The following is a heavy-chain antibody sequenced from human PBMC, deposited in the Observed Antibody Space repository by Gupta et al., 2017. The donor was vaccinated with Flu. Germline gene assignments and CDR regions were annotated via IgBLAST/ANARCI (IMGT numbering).Heavy chain of an antibody. J-gene: IGHJ4*02. Sequence: GFSFRIYAMSWVRQAPGKGLEWVAYISGSGSRAYYADSVKGRFTISRDNSKNTLYLQMNSLRADDTAIDYCAKDGSGGSCYLTPDYWDQGTVV. CDR3: AKDGSGGSCYLTPDY. CDR1: GFSFRIYA. D-gene: IGHD2-15*01. V-gene: IGHV3-23*01. CDR2: ISGSGSRA.